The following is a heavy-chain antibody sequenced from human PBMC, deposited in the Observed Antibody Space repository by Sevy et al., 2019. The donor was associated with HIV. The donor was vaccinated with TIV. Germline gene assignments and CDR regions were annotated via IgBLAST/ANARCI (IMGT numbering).Heavy chain of an antibody. CDR2: INLRESNLHGIT. Sequence: SETLSLTCAVYGETFSGYHWSWIRRSPGKGLEWIGEINLRESNLHGITNYNPSLRSRVTISVDASKNQFSLKLTSVTAADTAVYYCARVLGILDYSYGLDVWGQGTTVTVSS. V-gene: IGHV4-34*01. CDR3: ARVLGILDYSYGLDV. J-gene: IGHJ6*02. D-gene: IGHD3-16*01. CDR1: GETFSGYH.